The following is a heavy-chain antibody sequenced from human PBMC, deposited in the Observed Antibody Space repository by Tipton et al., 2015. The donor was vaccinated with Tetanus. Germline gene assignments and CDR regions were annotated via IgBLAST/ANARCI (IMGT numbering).Heavy chain of an antibody. CDR1: GFTFSDYW. V-gene: IGHV3-7*01. D-gene: IGHD3-22*01. Sequence: LSLTCEASGFTFSDYWMTWVRQAPGKGLEWVASIKQDGGEKSYVDSVRGRFTVSRDNAKNSLYLQMNSLRAEDTAVYYCARDSYYSSRWSFADYWGQGTLVTVSS. J-gene: IGHJ4*02. CDR3: ARDSYYSSRWSFADY. CDR2: IKQDGGEK.